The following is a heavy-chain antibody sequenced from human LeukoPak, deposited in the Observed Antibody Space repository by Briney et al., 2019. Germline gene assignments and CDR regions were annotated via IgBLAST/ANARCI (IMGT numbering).Heavy chain of an antibody. CDR2: LYWDDDK. CDR3: AQVGDYYDCSGYYYGSYFDY. D-gene: IGHD3-22*01. J-gene: IGHJ4*02. Sequence: SGPTLVNPTQTLTLTCTFSGFSLSTSGVGVGWLRQPPGKALEWLALLYWDDDKRYSPSLKSRLTITKDTSKNQVVLTMTNMDPVDTATYYCAQVGDYYDCSGYYYGSYFDYWGQGTLVTVSS. CDR1: GFSLSTSGVG. V-gene: IGHV2-5*02.